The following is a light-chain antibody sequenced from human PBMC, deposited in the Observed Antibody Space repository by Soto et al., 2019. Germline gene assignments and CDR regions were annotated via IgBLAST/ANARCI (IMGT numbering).Light chain of an antibody. CDR3: QQYYSIPFT. CDR2: WAS. V-gene: IGKV4-1*01. J-gene: IGKJ3*01. CDR1: QSVLYSSNNKDY. Sequence: DIVMTQSPDSLAVSLGERATINCKSSQSVLYSSNNKDYLAWYQQKPGQPPKLLIYWASTRESGVPDRFSGSGSGTDFTLTISSRQAEDGAVYYCQQYYSIPFTFGPGTKVDIK.